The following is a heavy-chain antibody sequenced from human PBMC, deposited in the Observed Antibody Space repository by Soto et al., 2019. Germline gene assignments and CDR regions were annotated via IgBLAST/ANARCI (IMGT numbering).Heavy chain of an antibody. CDR1: GFTFSSYA. V-gene: IGHV3-30-3*01. CDR2: ISYDGSNK. CDR3: ARDQMWRVGATSPRAFDI. J-gene: IGHJ3*02. Sequence: PGGSLRLSCAASGFTFSSYAMHWVRQAPGKGLEWVAVISYDGSNKYYADSVKGRFTISRDNSKNTLYLQMNSLRAEDTAVYYCARDQMWRVGATSPRAFDIWGQGAMVTVSS. D-gene: IGHD1-26*01.